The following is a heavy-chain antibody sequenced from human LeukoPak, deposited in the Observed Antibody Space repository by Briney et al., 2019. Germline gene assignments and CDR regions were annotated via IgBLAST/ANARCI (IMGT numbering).Heavy chain of an antibody. J-gene: IGHJ6*02. V-gene: IGHV3-49*03. CDR1: GFTFGDYA. CDR3: TRDSYYCSGGSCYSLYYYGMDV. Sequence: GGSLRLSCTASGFTFGDYAMSWFRQAPGKGLEWVGFIRSKAYGGTTEYAASVKGRFTISRDDSKSIAYLQMNSLKTEDTAVYYCTRDSYYCSGGSCYSLYYYGMDVWGQGTTVTVSS. D-gene: IGHD2-15*01. CDR2: IRSKAYGGTT.